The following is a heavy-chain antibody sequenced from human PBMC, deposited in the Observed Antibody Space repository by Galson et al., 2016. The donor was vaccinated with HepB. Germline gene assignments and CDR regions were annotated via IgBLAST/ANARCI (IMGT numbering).Heavy chain of an antibody. V-gene: IGHV3-23*01. D-gene: IGHD1-26*01. CDR2: ISSSGGST. J-gene: IGHJ2*01. CDR1: GFTFSSYA. CDR3: PKDPEWDREWYFDL. Sequence: SLRLSCAASGFTFSSYAMGWARQAPGKGLAWISIISSSGGSTYWADSVTGRFTISRDNSKNTLYLQMNSRRADDTAVYYCPKDPEWDREWYFDLWGRGTLVTVSS.